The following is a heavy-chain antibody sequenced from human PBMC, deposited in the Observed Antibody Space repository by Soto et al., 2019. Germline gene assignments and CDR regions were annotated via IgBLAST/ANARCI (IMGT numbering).Heavy chain of an antibody. CDR2: IYYSGST. CDR1: GGSISSGGYY. Sequence: QVQLQESGPGLVKPSQTLSLTCTVSGGSISSGGYYWSWIRQHPGKGLEWIGYIYYSGSTYYNPSLESRVTISVDTSKNQFSLKLSSVTAADTAVYYCASTVTTDYYYYGMDVWGQGTTVTVSS. V-gene: IGHV4-31*03. CDR3: ASTVTTDYYYYGMDV. J-gene: IGHJ6*02. D-gene: IGHD4-17*01.